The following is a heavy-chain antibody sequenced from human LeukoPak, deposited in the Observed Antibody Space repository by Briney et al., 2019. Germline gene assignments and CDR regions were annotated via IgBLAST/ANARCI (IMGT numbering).Heavy chain of an antibody. J-gene: IGHJ4*02. CDR3: ASSLGYDFWSGYSVYYFDY. CDR2: IIPIFGTA. Sequence: SVKASCKASGGTFSSYAISWVRQAPGQGLEWMGGIIPIFGTANYAQKFQGRVTITTDESTSTAYMELSSLRSEDTAVYYCASSLGYDFWSGYSVYYFDYWGQGTLVTVSS. D-gene: IGHD3-3*01. CDR1: GGTFSSYA. V-gene: IGHV1-69*05.